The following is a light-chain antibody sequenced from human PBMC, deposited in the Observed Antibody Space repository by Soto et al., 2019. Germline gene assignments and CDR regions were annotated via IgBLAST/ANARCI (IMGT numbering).Light chain of an antibody. Sequence: DIVMTQSPDSLAVSLGERATINCKSSQSVLYNSNSKNYLAWYQQKVGQPPKLLIYWASTRESGVPDRFSGSGSGTDFTLTISSLQAEDVAVYYCQQYYSPPLTFGGGTKVYIK. J-gene: IGKJ4*01. CDR1: QSVLYNSNSKNY. CDR3: QQYYSPPLT. CDR2: WAS. V-gene: IGKV4-1*01.